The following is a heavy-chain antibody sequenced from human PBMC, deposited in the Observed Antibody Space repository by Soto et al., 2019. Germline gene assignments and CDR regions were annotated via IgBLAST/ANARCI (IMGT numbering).Heavy chain of an antibody. CDR3: ATLNSFGSDY. Sequence: GGSLRLSCAASGFTFSGSAMHWVRQASGKGLEWVGRIRSKANSYATAYAASVKGRFTISRDDSKNTAYLQMNSLKTEDTAVYYCATLNSFGSDYWGRGTLVTVSS. CDR2: IRSKANSYAT. D-gene: IGHD5-18*01. J-gene: IGHJ4*02. CDR1: GFTFSGSA. V-gene: IGHV3-73*01.